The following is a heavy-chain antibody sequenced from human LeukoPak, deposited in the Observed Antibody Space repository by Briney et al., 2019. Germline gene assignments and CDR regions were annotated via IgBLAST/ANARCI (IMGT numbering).Heavy chain of an antibody. CDR2: ISYDGSNK. D-gene: IGHD3-10*01. V-gene: IGHV3-30-3*01. CDR1: GFTFSSYA. J-gene: IGHJ4*02. Sequence: AGGSLRLSCAASGFTFSSYAMHWVRQAPGKGLEWVAVISYDGSNKYYADSVKGRFTISRDNSKNTLYLQMNSLRAEDTAVYYCARGDGFMIRDWGQGTLVTVSS. CDR3: ARGDGFMIRD.